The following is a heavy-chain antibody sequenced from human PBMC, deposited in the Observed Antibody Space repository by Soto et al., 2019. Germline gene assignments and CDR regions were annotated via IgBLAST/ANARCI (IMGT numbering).Heavy chain of an antibody. CDR1: GFTFSSYG. Sequence: GALRLSCAASGFTFSSYGMHWVRQAPGKGLEWVAVISYDGSNKYYADSVKGRFTISRDNSKNTLYLQMNSLRAEDTAVYYCAKDHIATNFGYYYGMDVWGQGTTVTVSS. CDR3: AKDHIATNFGYYYGMDV. D-gene: IGHD1-26*01. J-gene: IGHJ6*02. V-gene: IGHV3-30*18. CDR2: ISYDGSNK.